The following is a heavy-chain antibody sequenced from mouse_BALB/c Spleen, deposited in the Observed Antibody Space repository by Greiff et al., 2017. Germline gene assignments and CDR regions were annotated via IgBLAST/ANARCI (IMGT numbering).Heavy chain of an antibody. Sequence: VQLQQSGAELMKPGASVKISCKATGYTFSSYWIEWVKQRPGHGLEWIGEILPGSGSTNYNEKFKGKATFTADTSSNTAYMQLSSLTSEDSAVYYCARGALRYAMDYWGQGTSVTVSS. D-gene: IGHD1-1*01. CDR1: GYTFSSYW. V-gene: IGHV1-9*01. J-gene: IGHJ4*01. CDR2: ILPGSGST. CDR3: ARGALRYAMDY.